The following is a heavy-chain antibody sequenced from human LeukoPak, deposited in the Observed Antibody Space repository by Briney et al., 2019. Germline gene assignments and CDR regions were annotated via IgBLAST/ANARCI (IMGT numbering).Heavy chain of an antibody. J-gene: IGHJ4*02. D-gene: IGHD6-19*01. CDR3: ARERNLEIAVAGTIFDY. V-gene: IGHV3-66*01. Sequence: PGGSLRLSCAASGFTVSSNYMGWVRQAPGKGLEWVSVIYSGGDTYYAGSVKGRFTISRDNSKNMIYLEMSRLKAEDTAVYYCARERNLEIAVAGTIFDYWGQGTLVTVSS. CDR1: GFTVSSNY. CDR2: IYSGGDT.